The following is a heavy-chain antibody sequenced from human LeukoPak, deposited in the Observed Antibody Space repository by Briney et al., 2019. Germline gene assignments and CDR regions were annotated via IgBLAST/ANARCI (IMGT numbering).Heavy chain of an antibody. J-gene: IGHJ4*02. CDR3: ALTYYYDSSGTFDY. D-gene: IGHD3-22*01. V-gene: IGHV4-34*01. CDR1: GGSFSGYY. CDR2: INHSGST. Sequence: SETLSLTCAVYGGSFSGYYWSWIRQPPGKGLEWIGEINHSGSTNYNPSLKSRVTISVDTSKNQFSLELSSVTAADTAVYYCALTYYYDSSGTFDYWGQGTLVTVSS.